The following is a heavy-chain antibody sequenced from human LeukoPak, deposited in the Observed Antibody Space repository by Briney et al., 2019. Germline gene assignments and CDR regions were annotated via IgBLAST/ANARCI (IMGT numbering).Heavy chain of an antibody. J-gene: IGHJ6*02. CDR2: ISSSSYI. CDR1: GFTFSSYS. D-gene: IGHD2-2*02. CDR3: ARDMFSCSSTSCYTLYYYYGMDV. V-gene: IGHV3-21*01. Sequence: PGGSLRLSCAASGFTFSSYSMNWVRQAPEKGLEWVSSISSSSYIYYADSVKGRFTISRDNAKNSLYLQMNSLRAEDTAVYYCARDMFSCSSTSCYTLYYYYGMDVWGQGTTVTVSS.